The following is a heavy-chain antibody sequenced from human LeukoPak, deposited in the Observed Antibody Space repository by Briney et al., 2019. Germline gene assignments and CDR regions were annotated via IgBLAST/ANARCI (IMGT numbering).Heavy chain of an antibody. CDR3: ARSRRYYDSSGYYYDR. J-gene: IGHJ4*02. V-gene: IGHV1-18*04. CDR1: GYNFISSG. CDR2: ISAYNGNT. Sequence: ASVKVSCKASGYNFISSGVTWVRQAPGQGLEWMGWISAYNGNTNYAQKLQGRVTMTTDTSTSTAYMELRSLRSDDTAVYYCARSRRYYDSSGYYYDRWGQGTLVTVSS. D-gene: IGHD3-22*01.